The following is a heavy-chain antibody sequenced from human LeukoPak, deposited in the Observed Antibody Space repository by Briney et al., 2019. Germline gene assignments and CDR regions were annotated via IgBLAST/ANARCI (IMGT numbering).Heavy chain of an antibody. V-gene: IGHV1-69*13. J-gene: IGHJ4*02. CDR2: IIPIFGTA. CDR1: GGTFSSNA. CDR3: AGTYYDSSGYYYALDY. Sequence: ASVKVSCKASGGTFSSNAISWVRQAPGQGLEWMGGIIPIFGTANYAQKFQGRVTITADESTSTAYMELSSLRSEDTAVYYCAGTYYDSSGYYYALDYWGQGTLVTVSS. D-gene: IGHD3-22*01.